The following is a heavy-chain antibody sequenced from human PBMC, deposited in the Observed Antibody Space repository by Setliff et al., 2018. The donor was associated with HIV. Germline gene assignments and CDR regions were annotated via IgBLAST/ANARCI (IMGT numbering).Heavy chain of an antibody. Sequence: SETLSLTCTVYGGSLSSSYWTWIRQAPGKGLEWIGEINHSGTANYNPSLKSRVTMSLDRSKRQFSLKLTSLTAADTAVYYCAGLSDLLDYWGLGNLVTVS. V-gene: IGHV4-34*01. CDR2: INHSGTA. D-gene: IGHD1-26*01. J-gene: IGHJ4*02. CDR1: GGSLSSSY. CDR3: AGLSDLLDY.